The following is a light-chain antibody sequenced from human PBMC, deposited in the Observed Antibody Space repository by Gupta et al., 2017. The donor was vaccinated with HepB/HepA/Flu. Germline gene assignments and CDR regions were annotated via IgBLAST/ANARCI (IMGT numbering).Light chain of an antibody. CDR2: GNS. Sequence: QSVLTQPPPVSRAPGQRLTLPCTGSISNIGAGFDVNWYQQLPGTAPKPLIYGNSNRPSGVPYRFSCCKSGTSASLAITGLRAEDETDYYCQSYDSSRSGSAVFGGGTKLTVL. J-gene: IGLJ2*01. V-gene: IGLV1-40*01. CDR3: QSYDSSRSGSAV. CDR1: ISNIGAGFD.